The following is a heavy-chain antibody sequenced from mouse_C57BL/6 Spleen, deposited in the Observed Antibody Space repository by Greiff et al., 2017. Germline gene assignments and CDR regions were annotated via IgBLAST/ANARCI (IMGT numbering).Heavy chain of an antibody. Sequence: VQLQQSGPELVKPGASVKIPCKASGYSFTDYNMDWVKQSHGKSLEWIGDINPNNGGTIYNQKFKGKATLTVDKSSSTAYMELRSLTSEDTAVXYGARDGSSSWYFDVWGTGTTVTVSS. J-gene: IGHJ1*03. CDR1: GYSFTDYN. CDR3: ARDGSSSWYFDV. D-gene: IGHD1-1*01. CDR2: INPNNGGT. V-gene: IGHV1-18*01.